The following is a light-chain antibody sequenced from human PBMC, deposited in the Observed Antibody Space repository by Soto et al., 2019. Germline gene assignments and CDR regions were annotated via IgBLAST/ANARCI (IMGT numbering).Light chain of an antibody. V-gene: IGKV1-12*01. CDR3: QQVHICPLT. CDR1: QGIRSW. J-gene: IGKJ4*02. Sequence: DVQITQSPSSVSASVGDRVSITCRASQGIRSWLACYQQKPGKAPKLLIYAAFSLQSGVPPRFSGSGSGTDFTLTSNTLQPEDFATYYCQQVHICPLTFGGGTNVETK. CDR2: AAF.